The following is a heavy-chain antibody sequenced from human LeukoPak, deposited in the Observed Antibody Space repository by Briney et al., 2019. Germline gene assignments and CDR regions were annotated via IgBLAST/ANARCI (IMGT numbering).Heavy chain of an antibody. CDR1: GFTFRNNW. V-gene: IGHV3-7*01. J-gene: IGHJ4*02. Sequence: GGSLRLSCAASGFTFRNNWMTWVRQAPGKGLEWVAHIKEDGSAQNYIDSVMGRFTISRDNAKNSLFLQMNSVRAEDTAIYYCARDLGWFHFDSWGQGTLVTVSS. D-gene: IGHD2-15*01. CDR3: ARDLGWFHFDS. CDR2: IKEDGSAQ.